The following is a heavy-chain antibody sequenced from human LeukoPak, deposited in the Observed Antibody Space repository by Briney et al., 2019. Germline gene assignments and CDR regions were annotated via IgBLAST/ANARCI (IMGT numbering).Heavy chain of an antibody. D-gene: IGHD7-27*01. CDR2: IISILGIA. J-gene: IGHJ1*01. Sequence: SVKVSCKASGGTFSSYAISWVRQAPGQGLEWMGRIISILGIANYAQKFQGRVTITADKSTSTAYMELSSLRSEDTAVYYCARGPSGVATPEYFQHWGQGTLVTVSS. CDR3: ARGPSGVATPEYFQH. V-gene: IGHV1-69*04. CDR1: GGTFSSYA.